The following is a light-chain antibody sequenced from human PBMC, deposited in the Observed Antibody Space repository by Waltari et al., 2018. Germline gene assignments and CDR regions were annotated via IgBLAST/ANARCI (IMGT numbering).Light chain of an antibody. Sequence: EIVLTQSPGTLSLSPGERATLSCRASQTVSGDNLAWYQQRPDQAPRPLIFGASTRASGIPDSFSGSGSGTEFTLTISRLEPEDFAVYYCQQYATSPLTFGGGTKVEIK. CDR3: QQYATSPLT. CDR1: QTVSGDN. CDR2: GAS. J-gene: IGKJ4*01. V-gene: IGKV3-20*01.